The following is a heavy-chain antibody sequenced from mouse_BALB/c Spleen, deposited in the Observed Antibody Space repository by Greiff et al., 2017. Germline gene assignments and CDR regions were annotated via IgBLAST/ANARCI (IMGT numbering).Heavy chain of an antibody. CDR3: ARGPTMISLSAMDY. D-gene: IGHD2-10*01. V-gene: IGHV1-14*01. CDR1: GYTFTSYV. CDR2: INPYNDGT. J-gene: IGHJ4*01. Sequence: EVQLQQSGPELVKPGASVKMSCKASGYTFTSYVMHWVKQKPGQGLEWIGYINPYNDGTKYNEKFKGKATLTSDKSSSTAYMELSSLTSEDSAVYYCARGPTMISLSAMDYWGQGTSVTVSS.